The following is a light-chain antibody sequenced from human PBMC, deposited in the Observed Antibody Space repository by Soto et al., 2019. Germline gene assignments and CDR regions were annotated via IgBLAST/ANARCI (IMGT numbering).Light chain of an antibody. Sequence: QYVLTQPPSVSGAPGQRVTISCTGSSSNIGAGYAVQWYQQLPGIAPKLLIYGNNNRPSGVPDRFSGSKSGTSASLAITGLQAEDEADYYCQSYDNRLGGLVFGEGTKVTVL. J-gene: IGLJ2*01. CDR1: SSNIGAGYA. V-gene: IGLV1-40*01. CDR2: GNN. CDR3: QSYDNRLGGLV.